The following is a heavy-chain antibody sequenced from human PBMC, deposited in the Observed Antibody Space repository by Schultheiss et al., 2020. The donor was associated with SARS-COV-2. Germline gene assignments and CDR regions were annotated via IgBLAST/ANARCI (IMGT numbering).Heavy chain of an antibody. Sequence: SQTLSLTCTVSGGSISSYYWNWIRQPPGKGLEWIGYIYHSGSTYYNPSLKSRVTISVDRSKNQFSLKLSSVTAADTAVYYCARGRPTVFDYWGQGTLVTVSS. V-gene: IGHV4-59*12. CDR2: IYHSGST. D-gene: IGHD4-17*01. CDR1: GGSISSYY. CDR3: ARGRPTVFDY. J-gene: IGHJ4*02.